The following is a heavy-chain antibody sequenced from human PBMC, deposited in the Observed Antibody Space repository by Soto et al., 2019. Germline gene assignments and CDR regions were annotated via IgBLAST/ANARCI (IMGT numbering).Heavy chain of an antibody. J-gene: IGHJ5*02. CDR2: ISGSGGST. D-gene: IGHD3-9*01. V-gene: IGHV3-23*01. CDR3: AKEEPGLRYFDWFRNWFDP. Sequence: GGSLRLSCAASGFTFSSYAMSWVRQAPGKGLEWVSAISGSGGSTYYADSVKGRFTISRDNSKNTLYLQMNSLRAEDTAVYYCAKEEPGLRYFDWFRNWFDPWGQGTLVTVSS. CDR1: GFTFSSYA.